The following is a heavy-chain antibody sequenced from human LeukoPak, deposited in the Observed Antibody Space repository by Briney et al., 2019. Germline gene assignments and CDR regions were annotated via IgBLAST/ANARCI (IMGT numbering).Heavy chain of an antibody. Sequence: ASVKVSCKASGYTFTSYAMHWVRQAPGQRLEWMGWINAGNGNTKYSQKFQGRVTITRDTSASTAYMELSSLRSEDTAVYYCARGEGGGNSPFDYWGQGTLVTVSS. CDR2: INAGNGNT. CDR1: GYTFTSYA. CDR3: ARGEGGGNSPFDY. D-gene: IGHD4-23*01. V-gene: IGHV1-3*01. J-gene: IGHJ4*02.